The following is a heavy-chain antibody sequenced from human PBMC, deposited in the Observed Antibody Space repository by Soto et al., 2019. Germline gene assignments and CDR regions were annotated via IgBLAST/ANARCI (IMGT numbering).Heavy chain of an antibody. CDR2: IRNKANSYAT. D-gene: IGHD2-15*01. Sequence: EVQLVESGGGLVQPGGSLKLSCVASGFTFSGSSMHWVRQASGKGLEWVGRIRNKANSYATAYAASVKGRFTISRDDSNNTAYLQMNSLKTEDTAVYYGTSHAPEDMIRKWGQGTLVTVSS. CDR3: TSHAPEDMIRK. V-gene: IGHV3-73*02. CDR1: GFTFSGSS. J-gene: IGHJ4*02.